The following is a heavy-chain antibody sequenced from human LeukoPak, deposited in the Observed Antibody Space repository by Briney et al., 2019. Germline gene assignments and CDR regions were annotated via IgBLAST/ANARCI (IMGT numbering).Heavy chain of an antibody. J-gene: IGHJ3*02. Sequence: GGSLRLSCAASGFTFSSYSMNWVRQAPGKGREWVSYISSSSSYIYYADSVKGRFTISRDNAKNSLYLQMNSLRAEDTAVYYCARENEGLRFLEWSTMGAFDIWGQGTMVTVSS. CDR1: GFTFSSYS. CDR2: ISSSSSYI. D-gene: IGHD3-3*01. V-gene: IGHV3-21*01. CDR3: ARENEGLRFLEWSTMGAFDI.